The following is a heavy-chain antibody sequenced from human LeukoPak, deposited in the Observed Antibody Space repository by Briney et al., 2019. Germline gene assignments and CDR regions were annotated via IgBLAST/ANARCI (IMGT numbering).Heavy chain of an antibody. J-gene: IGHJ4*02. CDR2: MNPNSGNT. D-gene: IGHD3-22*01. Sequence: AAVKVSCKGSGYTFTSYDINGVRQASGQGREWMGGMNPNSGNTGYTQKFQGRVTITRNTSISTAYMELSSLRSEDTAVYYCARGNYYDSSGYDYWGQGTLVTVSS. V-gene: IGHV1-8*03. CDR3: ARGNYYDSSGYDY. CDR1: GYTFTSYD.